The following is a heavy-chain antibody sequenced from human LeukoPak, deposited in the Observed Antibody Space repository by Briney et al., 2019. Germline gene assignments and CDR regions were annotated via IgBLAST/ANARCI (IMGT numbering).Heavy chain of an antibody. CDR2: IYTGGST. CDR3: ARNLGGKSY. V-gene: IGHV3-53*01. Sequence: GGSLRLSCAASGFTVSSNYMSWVRQAPGRGLEWVSIIYTGGSTSYADSVKGRFTISRDNSKNTLYLQMNSMRDEDTAVYYCARNLGGKSYWGQGILVTVSS. D-gene: IGHD1-26*01. CDR1: GFTVSSNY. J-gene: IGHJ4*02.